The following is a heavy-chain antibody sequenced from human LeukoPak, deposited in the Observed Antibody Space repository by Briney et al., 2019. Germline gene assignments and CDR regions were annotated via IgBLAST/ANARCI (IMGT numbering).Heavy chain of an antibody. Sequence: SETLSLTCIVSGGSISNYRWSWIRQPPGKGLEWIGCVLYSGSTNYNPSLKSRVTISVDTSKNQFSLTLSSVTAADTAVYYRARYTRPFDYWGQGTLVTVSS. CDR3: ARYTRPFDY. J-gene: IGHJ4*02. CDR1: GGSISNYR. D-gene: IGHD6-6*01. CDR2: VLYSGST. V-gene: IGHV4-59*01.